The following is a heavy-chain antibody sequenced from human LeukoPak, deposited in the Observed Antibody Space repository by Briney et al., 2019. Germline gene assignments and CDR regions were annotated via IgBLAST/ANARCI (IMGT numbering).Heavy chain of an antibody. CDR1: GFTFSSYA. Sequence: GGSLRLSCAASGFTFSSYAMSWVRQAPGKGLEWVSAISGSGGSTYYADSAKGRFTISRDNSKNTLYLQMNSLRAEDSAVYYCAKSYDSSGYYYFDYWGQGTLVTVSS. CDR3: AKSYDSSGYYYFDY. D-gene: IGHD3-22*01. J-gene: IGHJ4*02. V-gene: IGHV3-23*01. CDR2: ISGSGGST.